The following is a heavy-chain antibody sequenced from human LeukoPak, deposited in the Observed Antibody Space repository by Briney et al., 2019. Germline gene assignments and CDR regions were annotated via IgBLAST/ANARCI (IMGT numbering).Heavy chain of an antibody. Sequence: GGSLRLSCAASGFTFSNAWMSWVRQAPGKGLEWVSAISVSGNTYHADSVKGRFTISRDNSKNTLYLQMNSLRAEDTAVYYCAKEWSRAVDYWGQGTLVTVSS. CDR1: GFTFSNAW. V-gene: IGHV3-23*01. D-gene: IGHD2-8*01. CDR2: ISVSGNT. CDR3: AKEWSRAVDY. J-gene: IGHJ4*02.